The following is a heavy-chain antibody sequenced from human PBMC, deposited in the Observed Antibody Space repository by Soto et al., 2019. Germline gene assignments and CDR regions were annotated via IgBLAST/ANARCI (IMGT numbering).Heavy chain of an antibody. CDR3: ARHSGYDYVFDY. V-gene: IGHV1-2*02. CDR1: GYTFTGYY. Sequence: GASVKVSCKASGYTFTGYYIHWVRQAPGQGLEWMGWINPNNGDTNYAQKFQGRVSMTRDTSTSTAYMELRSLRFDDTAVYYCARHSGYDYVFDYWVQGTLVTVSS. CDR2: INPNNGDT. J-gene: IGHJ4*02. D-gene: IGHD5-12*01.